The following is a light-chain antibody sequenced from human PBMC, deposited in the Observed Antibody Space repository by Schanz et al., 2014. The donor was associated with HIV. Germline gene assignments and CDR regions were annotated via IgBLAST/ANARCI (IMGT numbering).Light chain of an antibody. Sequence: QSVLTQPPSVSGAPGQRVTISCTGGTSNIGTGFHVHWYQQVPGAAPKLLIFDTNNRPSGVPDRFSGSKSGTSASLAITGLQAEDEADYYCATWDDNLAGVIFGGGTKLTVL. V-gene: IGLV1-40*01. J-gene: IGLJ2*01. CDR1: TSNIGTGFH. CDR3: ATWDDNLAGVI. CDR2: DTN.